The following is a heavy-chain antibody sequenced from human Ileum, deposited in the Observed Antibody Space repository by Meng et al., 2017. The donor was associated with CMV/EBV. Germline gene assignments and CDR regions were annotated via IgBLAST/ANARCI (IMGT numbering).Heavy chain of an antibody. CDR3: ASEPGYCISTSCYGGWFDP. J-gene: IGHJ5*02. D-gene: IGHD2-2*01. CDR2: IQHGGST. CDR1: GGSFIRSY. V-gene: IGHV4-34*01. Sequence: PLQPSCAELSNRSDTPSLPCAVYGGSFIRSYWRWTRQPQGKGLEWIGEIQHGGSTTYNPSLKSRVTLSVDTSKNQLSLKLSSVTAADTAVYYCASEPGYCISTSCYGGWFDPWGQGTLVTVSS.